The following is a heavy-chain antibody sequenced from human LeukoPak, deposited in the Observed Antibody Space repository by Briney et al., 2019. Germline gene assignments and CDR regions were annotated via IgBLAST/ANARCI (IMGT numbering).Heavy chain of an antibody. V-gene: IGHV4-39*07. J-gene: IGHJ4*02. D-gene: IGHD2/OR15-2a*01. CDR3: ARTTSRYLDY. CDR1: GGSISSSSYY. Sequence: SETLSLTCTVSGGSISSSSYYWGWIRQPPGKGLEWIGSIYYSGSTYYNPSLKSRVTISVDTSKNQFSLKLTSVTAADTAIYYWARTTSRYLDYWGQGTLVTVSS. CDR2: IYYSGST.